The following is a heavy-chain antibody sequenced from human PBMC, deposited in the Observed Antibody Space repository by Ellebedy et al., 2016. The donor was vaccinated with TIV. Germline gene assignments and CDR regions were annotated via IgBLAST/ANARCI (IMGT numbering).Heavy chain of an antibody. V-gene: IGHV1-18*01. CDR3: ARGSGWYDPFDL. Sequence: AASVKVSCKASGYSFTSHGISWVRQAPGQGLQWMGWVTAYNRDTYYAQNFQGRVTFTTDTSSSTAYMELRSLRSDDTGVYYCARGSGWYDPFDLWGQGTLVTVSS. CDR2: VTAYNRDT. CDR1: GYSFTSHG. D-gene: IGHD6-19*01. J-gene: IGHJ4*02.